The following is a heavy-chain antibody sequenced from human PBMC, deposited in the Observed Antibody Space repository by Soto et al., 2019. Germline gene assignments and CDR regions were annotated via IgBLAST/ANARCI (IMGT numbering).Heavy chain of an antibody. CDR1: GYTFTSYY. Sequence: SVKVSCKASGYTFTSYYMHWVRQAPGQRPEWIGWIVVGNGNTNYAQKFQERVTITRDMSTSTAYMELSNLRSEDTAVYYCARVGSSWYLGMDVWGQGTTVTVSS. D-gene: IGHD6-13*01. CDR2: IVVGNGNT. CDR3: ARVGSSWYLGMDV. J-gene: IGHJ6*02. V-gene: IGHV1-58*02.